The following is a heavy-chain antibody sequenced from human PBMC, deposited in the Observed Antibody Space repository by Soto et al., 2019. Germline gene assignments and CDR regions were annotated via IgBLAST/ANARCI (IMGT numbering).Heavy chain of an antibody. Sequence: ETLSLTCTVAGGSISSYYWSWIRQPPGKGLEWIGYIYFRGSTNYNPSLKSRVTISVDTSKNQFSLKLSSVTAADTAVSYCASHMVRGVPFGYWGQGTLVTVSS. D-gene: IGHD3-10*01. CDR2: IYFRGST. CDR1: GGSISSYY. V-gene: IGHV4-59*08. CDR3: ASHMVRGVPFGY. J-gene: IGHJ4*02.